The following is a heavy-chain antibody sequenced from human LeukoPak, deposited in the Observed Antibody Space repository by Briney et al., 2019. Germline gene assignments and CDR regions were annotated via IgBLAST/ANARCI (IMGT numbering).Heavy chain of an antibody. D-gene: IGHD2-2*01. CDR3: ARDQSPAPAWFDP. CDR2: INSDGSAT. CDR1: GFTFNTYW. V-gene: IGHV3-74*01. Sequence: GGSLRLSCAASGFTFNTYWMHWVRQAPGKGLVWVSRINSDGSATTYADSVKGRLTISRDNAKNMLYLQMSSLRTEDTAVYYCARDQSPAPAWFDPWGQGTLVTVSS. J-gene: IGHJ5*02.